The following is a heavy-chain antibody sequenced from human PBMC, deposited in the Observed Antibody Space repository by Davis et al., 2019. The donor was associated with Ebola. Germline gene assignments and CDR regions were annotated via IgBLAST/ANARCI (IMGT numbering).Heavy chain of an antibody. D-gene: IGHD3-3*01. Sequence: ASVKVSCKASGYTFTSYGISWVRQAPGQGLEWMGWISAYNGNTNYAQKLQGRVTMTTDTSTSTVYMELRSLRSDDTAVYYCARESSFFYDFWSGPDAFDIWGQGTMVTVSS. V-gene: IGHV1-18*01. J-gene: IGHJ3*02. CDR1: GYTFTSYG. CDR3: ARESSFFYDFWSGPDAFDI. CDR2: ISAYNGNT.